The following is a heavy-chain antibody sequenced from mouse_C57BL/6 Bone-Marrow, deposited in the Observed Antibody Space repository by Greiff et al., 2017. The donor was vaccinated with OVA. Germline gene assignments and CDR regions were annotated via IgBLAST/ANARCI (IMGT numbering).Heavy chain of an antibody. V-gene: IGHV14-4*01. CDR1: GFNIKDDY. CDR2: IDPENGDT. J-gene: IGHJ2*01. Sequence: DVKLQESGAELVRPGASVKLSCTASGFNIKDDYMHWVKQRPEQGLEWIGWIDPENGDTEYASKFQGKATITADTSSNTAYLQLSSLTSEDTAVYYCTTVVATWRNYFDYWGQGTTLTVSS. CDR3: TTVVATWRNYFDY. D-gene: IGHD1-1*01.